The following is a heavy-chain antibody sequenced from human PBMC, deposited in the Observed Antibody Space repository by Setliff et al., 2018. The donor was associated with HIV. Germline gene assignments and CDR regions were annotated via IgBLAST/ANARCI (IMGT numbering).Heavy chain of an antibody. D-gene: IGHD3-22*01. V-gene: IGHV4-59*01. CDR3: ARSRTSSGYYGVTGCGMDV. J-gene: IGHJ6*02. CDR1: GGSISSDD. CDR2: IYYSGST. Sequence: SETLSLTCTVSGGSISSDDRCWIRQPPGKGLEWIGYIYYSGSTNYNPSLKSRVTIPVATSKNQFSLKLNSVTTADTAVYYCARSRTSSGYYGVTGCGMDVWGQGTTVTVSS.